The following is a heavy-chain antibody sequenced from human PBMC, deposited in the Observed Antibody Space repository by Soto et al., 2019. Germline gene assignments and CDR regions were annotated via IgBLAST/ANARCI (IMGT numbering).Heavy chain of an antibody. V-gene: IGHV4-59*01. CDR3: ARSNWNFPFDY. CDR2: IYYTGTT. D-gene: IGHD1-7*01. J-gene: IGHJ4*02. Sequence: SETLSLTCTVSGGSISSFYWNWIRQAPGKGLEWIGYIYYTGTTXXNXXXXXXXXXXXXXXKDQFSLNLTSVTAADTAVYYCARSNWNFPFDYWGQGTLVTVSS. CDR1: GGSISSFY.